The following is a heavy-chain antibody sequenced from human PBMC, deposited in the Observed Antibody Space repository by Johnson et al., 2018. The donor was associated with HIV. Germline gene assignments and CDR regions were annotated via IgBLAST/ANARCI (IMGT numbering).Heavy chain of an antibody. CDR1: SFPFLLNS. CDR3: SRMTTTVSHHDAFDI. V-gene: IGHV3-66*01. CDR2: IYCGDTT. J-gene: IGHJ3*02. Sequence: VQLVESFFFWVSPCCTLRLSCASSSFPFLLNSMLWFTHPPFTFLPFVSLIYCGDTTYYADSWKGRFTISRDNSKNTLDLQMFSLRAEDTAVYYCSRMTTTVSHHDAFDIWGQGTMVTVSS. D-gene: IGHD4-17*01.